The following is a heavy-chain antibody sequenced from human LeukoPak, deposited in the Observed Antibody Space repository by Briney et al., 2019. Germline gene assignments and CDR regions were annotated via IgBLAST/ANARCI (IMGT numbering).Heavy chain of an antibody. J-gene: IGHJ6*03. Sequence: GASVKVSCKASGYTFTSYDINWVRQATGQGLEWMGWMNPNSGNTGYAQKFQGRVTMTRNTSISTAYMELSSLRSEDTAAYYCARGGIDSSGYLSWGYYYYYMDVWGKGTTVTISS. D-gene: IGHD3-22*01. CDR1: GYTFTSYD. V-gene: IGHV1-8*01. CDR3: ARGGIDSSGYLSWGYYYYYMDV. CDR2: MNPNSGNT.